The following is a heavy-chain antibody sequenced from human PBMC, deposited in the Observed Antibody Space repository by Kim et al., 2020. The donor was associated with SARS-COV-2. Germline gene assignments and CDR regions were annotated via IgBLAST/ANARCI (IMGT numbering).Heavy chain of an antibody. V-gene: IGHV4-39*01. J-gene: IGHJ3*01. Sequence: YNLSLKNRLTISVDTSKKQFSLKVTSVTAADTAMYYCARQVISAWFNFDLWGQGTMVTVSS. D-gene: IGHD2-21*01. CDR3: ARQVISAWFNFDL.